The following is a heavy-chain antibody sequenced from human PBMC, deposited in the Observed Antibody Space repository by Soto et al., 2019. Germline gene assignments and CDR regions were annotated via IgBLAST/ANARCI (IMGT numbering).Heavy chain of an antibody. J-gene: IGHJ4*02. D-gene: IGHD3-9*01. Sequence: GGSLRLSCAASGFTFSGSAIHWVRQASGKGLEWVGRIRSKANNYAAEYAGPVKDRFTISRDESKNKAYLQMNSLKTEDTAVYYCSRTNYDVLTGYYNGYWGQGTLVTVSS. CDR3: SRTNYDVLTGYYNGY. V-gene: IGHV3-73*01. CDR1: GFTFSGSA. CDR2: IRSKANNYAA.